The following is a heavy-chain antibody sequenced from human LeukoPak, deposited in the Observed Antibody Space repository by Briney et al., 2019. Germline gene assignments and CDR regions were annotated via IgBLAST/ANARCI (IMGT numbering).Heavy chain of an antibody. CDR1: GGSFTNCP. CDR3: TRGFRAAMGTDDI. CDR2: INPNSGGT. Sequence: GASVKVSCKASGGSFTNCPFHWVRQAPGQGLEWMGWINPNSGGTNYAQKFQGRVTMTRDTSISTAYMELSRLRSDDTAVYYCTRGFRAAMGTDDIWGQGTMVTVSS. V-gene: IGHV1-2*02. D-gene: IGHD5-18*01. J-gene: IGHJ3*02.